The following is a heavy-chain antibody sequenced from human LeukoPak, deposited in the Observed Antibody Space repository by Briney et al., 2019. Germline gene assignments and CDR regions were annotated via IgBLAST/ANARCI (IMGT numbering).Heavy chain of an antibody. CDR2: ISTDSSNT. Sequence: GGSLRLSCAASGFTFSNYYMTWIRQTPGRGLEWISHISTDSSNTNYADSVKGRFTVSRDNAQNSLFLQMNSLRAEDTAVYYCARDVPHNWFDTWGQGTLVTVSS. CDR3: ARDVPHNWFDT. J-gene: IGHJ5*02. V-gene: IGHV3-11*06. CDR1: GFTFSNYY.